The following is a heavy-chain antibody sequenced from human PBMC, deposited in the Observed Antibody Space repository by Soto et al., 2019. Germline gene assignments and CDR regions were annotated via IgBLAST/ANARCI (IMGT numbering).Heavy chain of an antibody. CDR1: GFTFSGYY. V-gene: IGHV3-23*01. Sequence: EEQLLESGGGLVQPGGSLRLSCAASGFTFSGYYMSWVRQAPGKGLEWVSAISNGGENTHYADSVKGRFTVSRDNAKNTLFLEMNSLRVEDTAIYYCVKDVWVLWSQGTRVTVSS. D-gene: IGHD7-27*01. CDR2: ISNGGENT. J-gene: IGHJ4*02. CDR3: VKDVWVL.